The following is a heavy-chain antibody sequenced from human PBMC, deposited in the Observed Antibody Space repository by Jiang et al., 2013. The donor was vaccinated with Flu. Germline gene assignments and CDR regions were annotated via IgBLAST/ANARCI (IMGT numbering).Heavy chain of an antibody. CDR1: GFTFSSYW. V-gene: IGHV3-7*01. CDR2: INQDGSVK. CDR3: ARKLVDY. D-gene: IGHD6-6*01. J-gene: IGHJ4*02. Sequence: GLVQPGGSLRLSCAASGFTFSSYWMSWVRQAPGKGLEWVANINQDGSVKYYVDSVKGRFTISRDSARNSLYLHMSSLTAEDTAIYYCARKLVDYWGQGTLVTVSS.